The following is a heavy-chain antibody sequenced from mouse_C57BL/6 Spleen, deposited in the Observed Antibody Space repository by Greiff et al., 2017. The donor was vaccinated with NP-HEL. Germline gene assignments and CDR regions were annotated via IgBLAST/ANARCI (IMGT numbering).Heavy chain of an antibody. D-gene: IGHD1-1*01. CDR3: ARSSPYYGSSYWFAY. V-gene: IGHV1-26*01. CDR2: INPNNGGT. Sequence: EVQLQQSGPELVKPGASVKISCKASGYTFTDYYMNWVKQSHGKSLEWIGDINPNNGGTSYNQKFKGKATLTVDKSSSTAYMELRSLTSEDSAVYYFARSSPYYGSSYWFAYWGQGTLVTVSA. CDR1: GYTFTDYY. J-gene: IGHJ3*01.